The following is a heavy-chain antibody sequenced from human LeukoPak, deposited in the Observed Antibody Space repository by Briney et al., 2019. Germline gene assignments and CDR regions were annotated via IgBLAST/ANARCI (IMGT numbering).Heavy chain of an antibody. D-gene: IGHD1-26*01. J-gene: IGHJ4*02. Sequence: GGSLRLSCAASGFTFSDYYMNWIRQAPGKGLEWVSYISSSSSTIYYADSVKGRFTISRDNAKNSLYLQMNSLRAEDTAVYYCARASSGSYSSSDYWGQGTLVTVSS. CDR3: ARASSGSYSSSDY. CDR1: GFTFSDYY. CDR2: ISSSSSTI. V-gene: IGHV3-11*04.